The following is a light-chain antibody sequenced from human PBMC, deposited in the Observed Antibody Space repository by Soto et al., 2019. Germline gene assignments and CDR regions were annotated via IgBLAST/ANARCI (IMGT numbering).Light chain of an antibody. CDR1: QSVTNNY. Sequence: EVVLTQSPGTLSLSPGESATLSCRASQSVTNNYFAWYQQKPGQAPRLLIFGSSDRATGIPDRFSGSGSGTDFTLTLSRPEPEDFAVYYCHQYGSSPPYTFGQGTKLEIK. CDR3: HQYGSSPPYT. V-gene: IGKV3-20*01. J-gene: IGKJ2*01. CDR2: GSS.